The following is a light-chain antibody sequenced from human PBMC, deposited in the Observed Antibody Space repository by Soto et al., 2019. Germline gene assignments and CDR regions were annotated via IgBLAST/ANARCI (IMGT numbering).Light chain of an antibody. CDR1: QAISHY. J-gene: IGKJ1*01. CDR3: QQYNSYSPT. V-gene: IGKV1-17*03. CDR2: GAS. Sequence: DIQMTQSPSAMSASVGDRVTITCRASQAISHYLAWFHQRPGKVPKRLIYGASTLESGVPSRFSGSGSETEFTLTISGLQPGDSATYYCQQYNSYSPTFGQGTKVDIK.